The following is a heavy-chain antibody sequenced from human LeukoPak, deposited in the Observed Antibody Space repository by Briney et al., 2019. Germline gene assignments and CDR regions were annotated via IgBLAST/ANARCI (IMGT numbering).Heavy chain of an antibody. J-gene: IGHJ4*02. V-gene: IGHV3-30*03. CDR2: ISNDGIKK. CDR3: ASVRYFDWLVDN. Sequence: PGGSLRLSCAASGLTFSDYGMHWVRQAPGKGLEWVAVISNDGIKKGHADSVKGRFTISRDNSKNTVYLQMNSLRTDDTAVYYCASVRYFDWLVDNWGQGTLVTVSS. D-gene: IGHD3-9*01. CDR1: GLTFSDYG.